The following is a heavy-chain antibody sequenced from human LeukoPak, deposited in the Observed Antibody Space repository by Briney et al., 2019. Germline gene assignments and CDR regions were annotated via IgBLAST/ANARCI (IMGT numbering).Heavy chain of an antibody. V-gene: IGHV5-51*01. CDR2: IYPGDSDT. J-gene: IGHJ4*02. Sequence: GESLKISCKGSGYSFTSYWIGWVRQMPGKGLEWMGIIYPGDSDTRYSPSFQGQVTISADKSISIAYLQWNSLKASDTAIYYCARRASATEDLDYWGQGTLVTVSS. CDR3: ARRASATEDLDY. CDR1: GYSFTSYW.